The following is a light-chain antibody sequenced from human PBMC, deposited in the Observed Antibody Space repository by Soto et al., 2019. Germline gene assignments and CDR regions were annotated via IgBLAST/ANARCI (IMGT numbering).Light chain of an antibody. CDR1: ERISKW. V-gene: IGKV1-5*01. J-gene: IGKJ1*01. CDR3: QEYIQWPPGM. Sequence: DIQMTQSPSSLSASVGDSVTITCRASERISKWVAWYQQKPGKAPNLLIKDASSLESGVPSRFSGSGFGTEFTLTISSLQPEDFAVYYCQEYIQWPPGMFGPGTKVDIK. CDR2: DAS.